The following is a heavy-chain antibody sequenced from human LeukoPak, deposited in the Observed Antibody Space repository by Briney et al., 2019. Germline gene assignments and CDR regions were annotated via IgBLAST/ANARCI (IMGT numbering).Heavy chain of an antibody. J-gene: IGHJ4*02. CDR1: GYTFTGYY. Sequence: ASVKVSCKASGYTFTGYYMHWVRQAPGQGLEWMGWINPNSGGTNYAQKFQGWVTMTRDTSISTAYMELSRLRSDDTAVYYCARGKKPYYYDSSGYYALDYWGQGTLVTVSS. CDR3: ARGKKPYYYDSSGYYALDY. V-gene: IGHV1-2*04. CDR2: INPNSGGT. D-gene: IGHD3-22*01.